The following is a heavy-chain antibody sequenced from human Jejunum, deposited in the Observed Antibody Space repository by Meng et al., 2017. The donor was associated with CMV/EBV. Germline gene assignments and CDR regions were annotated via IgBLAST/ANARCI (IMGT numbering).Heavy chain of an antibody. Sequence: SGGTFSGAAMHWVRQASGKGLEWVGRIRTKANNYATAYAASVKGRFTISRDDSKNTAYLQMNSLKTEDTAVYYCTSLSILGVVTTDYWGQGTLVTVSS. V-gene: IGHV3-73*01. CDR1: GGTFSGAA. CDR2: IRTKANNYAT. J-gene: IGHJ4*02. CDR3: TSLSILGVVTTDY. D-gene: IGHD3-3*01.